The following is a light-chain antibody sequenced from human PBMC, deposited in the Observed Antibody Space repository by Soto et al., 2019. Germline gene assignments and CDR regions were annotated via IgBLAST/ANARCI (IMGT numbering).Light chain of an antibody. J-gene: IGKJ1*01. CDR1: QSVSSSY. CDR2: GAS. CDR3: LQYNNWPPWT. Sequence: EIVLTQSPGTLSLSPGERATLSFRASQSVSSSYLAWYQQKPGQAPRLLIYGASSRATGIPDRFSGSGSGTDFTLTISRLEPEDFAVYYCLQYNNWPPWTFGPGTKVDIK. V-gene: IGKV3-20*01.